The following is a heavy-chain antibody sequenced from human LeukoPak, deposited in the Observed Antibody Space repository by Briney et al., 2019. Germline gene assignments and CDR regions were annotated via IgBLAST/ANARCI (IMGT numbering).Heavy chain of an antibody. CDR3: ARGGGIQYYFDN. CDR2: ISSSSTYT. Sequence: GGSLRLSCAASGFTFSGYGMSWIRQAPGKGLEWVSYISSSSTYTNYADSVKGRFTISRDNAKNSLYLQMNSLRAEDTAVYYCARGGGIQYYFDNWGQETLVTVSS. CDR1: GFTFSGYG. D-gene: IGHD3-16*01. V-gene: IGHV3-11*05. J-gene: IGHJ4*02.